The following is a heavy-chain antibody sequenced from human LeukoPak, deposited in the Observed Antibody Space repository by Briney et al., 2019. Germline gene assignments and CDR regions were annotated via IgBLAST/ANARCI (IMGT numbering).Heavy chain of an antibody. D-gene: IGHD6-13*01. CDR3: ARHSSSWYRASYYFDY. J-gene: IGHJ4*02. CDR1: GGSISSGGYY. Sequence: SQTLSLTCTVSGGSISSGGYYWGWIRQPPGKGLEWIGSIYYSGSTYYNPSLKSRVTISVDTSKNQFSLKLSSVTAADTAVYYCARHSSSWYRASYYFDYWGQGTLVTVSS. V-gene: IGHV4-39*01. CDR2: IYYSGST.